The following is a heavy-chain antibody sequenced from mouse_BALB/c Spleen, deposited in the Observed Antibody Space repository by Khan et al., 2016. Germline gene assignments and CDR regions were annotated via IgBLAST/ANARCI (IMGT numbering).Heavy chain of an antibody. V-gene: IGHV3-8*02. CDR3: AGSEGYFCDA. CDR1: GDSITRGY. CDR2: RSYSGST. Sequence: EVQLQESGPSLVKPSQTLSPTCSVTGDSITRGYWNWTRKFPGNTLEYMGYRSYSGSTYYNPSLKSRISIPRDTSKNQYYLQLNSVTTQDTATYYCAGSEGYFCDAWGQGTTLTVSS. D-gene: IGHD3-2*02. J-gene: IGHJ2*01.